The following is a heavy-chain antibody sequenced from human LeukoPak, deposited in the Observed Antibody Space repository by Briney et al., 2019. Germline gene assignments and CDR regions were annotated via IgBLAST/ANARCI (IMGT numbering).Heavy chain of an antibody. Sequence: SETLSLTCTVSGGPISSGGYYWSWIRQHPGKGLEWIGYIYYSGSSYYNPSLKSRVTISVDTSKNQFSLKLSSVTAADTAVYYCARVVIAAAGIDYWGQGTLVTASS. CDR1: GGPISSGGYY. V-gene: IGHV4-31*03. D-gene: IGHD6-13*01. J-gene: IGHJ4*02. CDR2: IYYSGSS. CDR3: ARVVIAAAGIDY.